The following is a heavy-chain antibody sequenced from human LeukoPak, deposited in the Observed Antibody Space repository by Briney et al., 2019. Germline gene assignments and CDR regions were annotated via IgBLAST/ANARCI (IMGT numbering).Heavy chain of an antibody. CDR1: GLTFDDYA. J-gene: IGHJ5*02. CDR3: AKGDDYVWGSYRYNWFDP. V-gene: IGHV3-9*01. D-gene: IGHD3-16*02. Sequence: GRSLTLSCTASGLTFDDYARLCAPQAPGKGLECVSDIRWNSGSILYADSVKPRLPISRDNAKNCLYLQMKSMRAEDTALYYCAKGDDYVWGSYRYNWFDPWGQGTLVTVSS. CDR2: IRWNSGSI.